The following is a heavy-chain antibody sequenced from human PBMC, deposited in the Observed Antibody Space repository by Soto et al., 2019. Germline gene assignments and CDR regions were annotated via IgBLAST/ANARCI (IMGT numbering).Heavy chain of an antibody. Sequence: ASVKVSCKASGGTFASYSITWLRQAPGQRLEWMGGIIPLMRTVNYAQKFQDRVTITGDRPTSTVYMALNSLRADDTAVYYCARDPVDLFGYLDVWGQGTTVTVSS. CDR1: GGTFASYS. CDR2: IIPLMRTV. J-gene: IGHJ6*02. CDR3: ARDPVDLFGYLDV. V-gene: IGHV1-69*06. D-gene: IGHD2-21*01.